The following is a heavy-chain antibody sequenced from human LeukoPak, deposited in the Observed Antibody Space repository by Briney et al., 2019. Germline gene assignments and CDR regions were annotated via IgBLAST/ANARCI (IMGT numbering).Heavy chain of an antibody. V-gene: IGHV3-66*01. CDR1: GFTVSTNY. D-gene: IGHD5-18*01. CDR2: IYSGGIT. CDR3: ARDPDTAMVPLYYYGMDV. Sequence: GGSLRLSCAASGFTVSTNYMSWVRQAPGKGLEWVSIIYSGGITYYADSVKGRFTISRDNSKNTLYLQMNSLRVEDTAVYYCARDPDTAMVPLYYYGMDVWGQGTTVTVSS. J-gene: IGHJ6*02.